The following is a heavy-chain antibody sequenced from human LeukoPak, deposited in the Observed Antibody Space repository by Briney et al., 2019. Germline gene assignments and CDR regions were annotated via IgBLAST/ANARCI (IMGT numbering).Heavy chain of an antibody. CDR1: GYMFAAYG. Sequence: ASVKVSCKTSGYMFAAYGIHWVRQAPGQGLEWMGWISVYNAHTSYAQNLQGRVTMTTDTSTSTGYMELRSLRSDDTAVYFCARVSKIGDPPDYWGQGTLVTVSS. CDR2: ISVYNAHT. D-gene: IGHD5/OR15-5a*01. J-gene: IGHJ4*02. V-gene: IGHV1-18*01. CDR3: ARVSKIGDPPDY.